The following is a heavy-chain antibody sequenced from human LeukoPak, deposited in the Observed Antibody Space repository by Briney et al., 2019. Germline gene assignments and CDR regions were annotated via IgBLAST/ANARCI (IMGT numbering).Heavy chain of an antibody. Sequence: GGSLRLSCAASGFTFGSYAMTWVRQAPGKGLEWVAVIWYDGSNKYYADSVKGRFTISRDNSKNTLYLQMNSLRAEDTAVYYCARVIELSLYGIDYWGQGTLVTVSS. CDR1: GFTFGSYA. CDR2: IWYDGSNK. CDR3: ARVIELSLYGIDY. V-gene: IGHV3-33*08. J-gene: IGHJ4*02. D-gene: IGHD3-16*02.